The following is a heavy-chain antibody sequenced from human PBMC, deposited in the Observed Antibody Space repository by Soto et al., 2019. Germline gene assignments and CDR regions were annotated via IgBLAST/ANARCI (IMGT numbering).Heavy chain of an antibody. V-gene: IGHV1-18*01. CDR3: ARDQGITTFDI. J-gene: IGHJ3*02. D-gene: IGHD3-10*01. CDR2: INSDNGNT. Sequence: ASVKVSCKASGYTFSNSGISWVRQAPGQGLEWLGWINSDNGNTNYAQHLQGRVTLTTDTSTSTAYMDLRSLRSDDTAVYYCARDQGITTFDIWGQGTMVTVSS. CDR1: GYTFSNSG.